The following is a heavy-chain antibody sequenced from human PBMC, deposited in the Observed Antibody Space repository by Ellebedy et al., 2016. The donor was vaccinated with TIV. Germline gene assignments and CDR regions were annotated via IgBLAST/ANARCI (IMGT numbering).Heavy chain of an antibody. Sequence: GESLKISCAASGFHFRSYWMTWVRQAPGKGLEWVAKIRPEGDEIYYVESVKGRFTISRDNAKNSLFLQMNSLRVEDTAVYYCARRASYGDYAVQVNPWFDPWGQGTLVTVSS. CDR2: IRPEGDEI. CDR1: GFHFRSYW. V-gene: IGHV3-7*01. CDR3: ARRASYGDYAVQVNPWFDP. J-gene: IGHJ5*02. D-gene: IGHD4-17*01.